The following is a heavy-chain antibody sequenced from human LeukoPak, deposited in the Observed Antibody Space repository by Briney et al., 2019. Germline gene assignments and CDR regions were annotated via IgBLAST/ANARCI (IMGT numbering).Heavy chain of an antibody. Sequence: ASVKVSCKASGYTFTDYYMHWVRQAPGQGLEWMGWINPNRGGTHYAQNLQGRVTMSRDTSISTAYMELSRLTSDATGVYYCGKSSRAIVQPTSTAFDPWSQATMVTVLS. CDR2: INPNRGGT. J-gene: IGHJ3*01. D-gene: IGHD3-22*01. CDR3: GKSSRAIVQPTSTAFDP. CDR1: GYTFTDYY. V-gene: IGHV1-2*02.